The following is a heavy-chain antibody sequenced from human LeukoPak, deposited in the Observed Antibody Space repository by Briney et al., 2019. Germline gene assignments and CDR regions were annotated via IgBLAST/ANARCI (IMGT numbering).Heavy chain of an antibody. Sequence: GGSLRLSCAASGFTFSSYAMSWVRQAPGKGLEWVSAISGSGGSTYYADSVKGRFTISRDNSKNTLYLQMNSLRAEDTAVYYCAKSSSWYGDYYYYMDVWGKGTTVTVSS. CDR3: AKSSSWYGDYYYYMDV. D-gene: IGHD6-13*01. CDR1: GFTFSSYA. V-gene: IGHV3-23*01. J-gene: IGHJ6*03. CDR2: ISGSGGST.